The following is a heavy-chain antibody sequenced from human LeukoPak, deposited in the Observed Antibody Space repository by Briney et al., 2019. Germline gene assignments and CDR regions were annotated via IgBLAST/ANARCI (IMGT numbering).Heavy chain of an antibody. CDR3: ARRGGSSWSSFDY. CDR1: GFIFNNYA. Sequence: GGSLRLSCVASGFIFNNYAMNWVRQAPGKGLEWVSGISGLGGSAYYAASVKGRFIISRDNSGNTLFFQLTNLRAEDTAVYYCARRGGSSWSSFDYWGHGTLVTVSS. D-gene: IGHD6-13*01. V-gene: IGHV3-23*01. CDR2: ISGLGGSA. J-gene: IGHJ4*01.